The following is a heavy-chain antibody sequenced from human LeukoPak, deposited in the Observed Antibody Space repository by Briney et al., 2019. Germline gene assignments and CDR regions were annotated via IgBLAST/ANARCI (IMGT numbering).Heavy chain of an antibody. D-gene: IGHD3-10*01. CDR1: GFTFSRYS. V-gene: IGHV3-23*01. Sequence: GGSLRLSCAASGFTFSRYSMNWVRQAPGKGLEWVSAISGSGGSTYYADSVKGRFTISRDNSKNTLYLQMNSLRAEDTAVYYCAKEAMVRGVPYYYYYYMDVWGKGTTVTISS. J-gene: IGHJ6*03. CDR2: ISGSGGST. CDR3: AKEAMVRGVPYYYYYYMDV.